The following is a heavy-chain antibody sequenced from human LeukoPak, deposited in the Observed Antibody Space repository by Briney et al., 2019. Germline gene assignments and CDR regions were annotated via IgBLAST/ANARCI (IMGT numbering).Heavy chain of an antibody. D-gene: IGHD3-22*01. CDR3: ARLSSGYYGYGVGIDY. V-gene: IGHV5-51*01. CDR1: GYSFTSYC. J-gene: IGHJ4*02. Sequence: GESLKISCKGSGYSFTSYCIGWVRQMPGKGLEWMGIIYPGDSDTRYSPSFQGQVTISADKSISTAYLQWSSLKASDTAMYYCARLSSGYYGYGVGIDYWGQGTLVTVSS. CDR2: IYPGDSDT.